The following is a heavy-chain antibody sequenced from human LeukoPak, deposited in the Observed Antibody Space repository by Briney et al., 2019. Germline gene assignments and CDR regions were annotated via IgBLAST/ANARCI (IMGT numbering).Heavy chain of an antibody. CDR1: GSSFSAYI. J-gene: IGHJ4*02. V-gene: IGHV3-64*01. CDR3: TRRYGGHSGWAGYHDS. CDR2: IRSDGSST. D-gene: IGHD6-19*01. Sequence: AGGSLRLSCVASGSSFSAYIMHWVRQAPGKGLEYVSAIRSDGSSTFYPNSVKGRFTISRDNSKSTLYLQMGSLRAEDTAVYYCTRRYGGHSGWAGYHDSWGQGTLVTVSS.